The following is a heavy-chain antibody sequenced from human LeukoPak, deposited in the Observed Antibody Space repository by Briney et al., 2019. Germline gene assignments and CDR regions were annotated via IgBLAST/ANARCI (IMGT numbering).Heavy chain of an antibody. J-gene: IGHJ6*03. V-gene: IGHV4-39*07. CDR2: IYHSGST. CDR1: GGSISSSSYY. D-gene: IGHD3-10*01. Sequence: PSETLSLPCTVSGGSISSSSYYWGWIRQPPGKGLGGNGSIYHSGSTNYNPALKSRVTISVDTSKNQFSLKLSSVTAADTAVYYCAREEVTYYYGSGSYPWSYYYYMDVWGKETTVTVSS. CDR3: AREEVTYYYGSGSYPWSYYYYMDV.